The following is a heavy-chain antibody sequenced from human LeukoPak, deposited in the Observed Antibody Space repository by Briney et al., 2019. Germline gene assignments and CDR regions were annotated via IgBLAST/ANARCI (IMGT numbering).Heavy chain of an antibody. V-gene: IGHV3-53*01. CDR3: AKHTAMVLRNWFDP. CDR1: GFTVSSNY. Sequence: GGSLRLSCAASGFTVSSNYMSWVRQAPGKGLEWVSVIYSGGSTYYADSVKGRFTISRDNSKNTLYLQMNSLRAEDTAVYYCAKHTAMVLRNWFDPWGQGTLVTVSS. CDR2: IYSGGST. J-gene: IGHJ5*02. D-gene: IGHD5-18*01.